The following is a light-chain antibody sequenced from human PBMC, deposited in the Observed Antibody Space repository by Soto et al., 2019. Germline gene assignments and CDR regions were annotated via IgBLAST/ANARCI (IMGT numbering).Light chain of an antibody. V-gene: IGKV3-11*01. CDR2: DAS. J-gene: IGKJ1*01. CDR1: QSVSSF. CDR3: QQRSNWPWT. Sequence: EIVLTQSPATLSLSPGERATLSCRASQSVSSFLVWYQQKPGQAPRLLISDASNRATGIPGRFSGSGSGTDFSLTISSREPEDFAVYYCQQRSNWPWTFGQGTKVEIK.